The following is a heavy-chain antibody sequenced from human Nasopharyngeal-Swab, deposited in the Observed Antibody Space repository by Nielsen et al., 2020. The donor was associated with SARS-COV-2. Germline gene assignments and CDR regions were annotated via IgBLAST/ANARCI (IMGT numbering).Heavy chain of an antibody. Sequence: SETLSLTCTISDGSISSYYWTWIRQPPGKGLEWIGYIYSSGNTNYNPSLKSRVTISVDTSKNQFSLKLNSVTAADTAVYYCARLAYCGGDCYPRSAFDIWGQGTMVTVSS. J-gene: IGHJ3*02. CDR2: IYSSGNT. CDR1: DGSISSYY. D-gene: IGHD2-21*02. V-gene: IGHV4-59*01. CDR3: ARLAYCGGDCYPRSAFDI.